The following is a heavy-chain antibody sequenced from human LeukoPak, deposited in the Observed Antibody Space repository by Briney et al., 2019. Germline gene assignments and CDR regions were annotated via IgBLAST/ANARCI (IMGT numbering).Heavy chain of an antibody. CDR2: FNPEDGET. CDR1: GYTLTELS. Sequence: ASVKVSCKVSGYTLTELSMHWVRQAPGKGLEWMGGFNPEDGETIYAQKFQGRVTMTEDTSADTAYMELSSLRSEDTAVYYCARDRIVVPAAKFVDWFDPWGQGTLVTVSS. V-gene: IGHV1-24*01. D-gene: IGHD2-2*01. J-gene: IGHJ5*02. CDR3: ARDRIVVPAAKFVDWFDP.